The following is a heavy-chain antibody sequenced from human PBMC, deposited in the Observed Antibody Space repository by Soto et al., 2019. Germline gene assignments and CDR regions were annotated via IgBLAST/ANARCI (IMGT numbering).Heavy chain of an antibody. V-gene: IGHV3-33*01. D-gene: IGHD2-21*02. CDR1: GFTFSSYG. CDR2: IWYDGSRK. J-gene: IGHJ4*02. CDR3: ARDIGVTDYRLDY. Sequence: QVQLVESGGGVVQPGRSLRLSCAASGFTFSSYGLHWVRQAPGKGLEWVAVIWYDGSRKYYVDSVKGRFTISRDDSQNTLYLQMNSLRAEDTAVYYCARDIGVTDYRLDYWGQGTLVTVSS.